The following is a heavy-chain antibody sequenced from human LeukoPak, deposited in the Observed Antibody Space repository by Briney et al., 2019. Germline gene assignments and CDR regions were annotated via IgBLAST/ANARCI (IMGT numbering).Heavy chain of an antibody. CDR2: INTDGSST. Sequence: GGSLRLSCAASGFTFSSYWMHWVRQAPGKGLVWVSVINTDGSSTNYADSVKGRFTISRDNAKNTLFLQMNSLRADDTAVHYCARRTAAGKYYFDSWGQGTLVTVSS. D-gene: IGHD6-13*01. CDR3: ARRTAAGKYYFDS. CDR1: GFTFSSYW. V-gene: IGHV3-74*01. J-gene: IGHJ4*02.